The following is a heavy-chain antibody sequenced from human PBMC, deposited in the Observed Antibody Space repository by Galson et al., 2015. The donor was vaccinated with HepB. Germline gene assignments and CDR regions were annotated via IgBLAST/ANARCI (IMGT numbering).Heavy chain of an antibody. V-gene: IGHV3-53*04. J-gene: IGHJ4*02. CDR3: ARGPRYYYDSSGPGYFDY. CDR2: IYSGTST. D-gene: IGHD3-22*01. Sequence: SLRLSCAASGFTVSSNYMSWVRQAPGKGLEWVSIIYSGTSTYYADSVRGRVTISRHNFKNTLYLQMNSLSAEDTAVYYCARGPRYYYDSSGPGYFDYWGQGTLVTVSS. CDR1: GFTVSSNY.